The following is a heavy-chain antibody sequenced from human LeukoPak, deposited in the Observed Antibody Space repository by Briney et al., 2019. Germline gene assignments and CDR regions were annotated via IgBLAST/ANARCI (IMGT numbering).Heavy chain of an antibody. J-gene: IGHJ3*02. CDR2: ISGSGGST. Sequence: PGGSLRLSCAASGFTFSSYAMSWVRQAPGKGLEWVSAISGSGGSTYYADSVKGRFTISRDNSKNTLYLQMNSLRAEDTAVYYCAKDHLAIYYDSFDVFDIWGQGTMVTVFS. D-gene: IGHD3-22*01. V-gene: IGHV3-23*01. CDR1: GFTFSSYA. CDR3: AKDHLAIYYDSFDVFDI.